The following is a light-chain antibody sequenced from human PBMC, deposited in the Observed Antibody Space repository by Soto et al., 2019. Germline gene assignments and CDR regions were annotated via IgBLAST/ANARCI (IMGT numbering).Light chain of an antibody. V-gene: IGKV3-15*01. CDR2: GAS. J-gene: IGKJ1*01. Sequence: VSRGGRATRACRASQSVSSNLAWYQQKPGQAPRLLLYGASTRATGIPVRFSGSGFGTEFTLTISCRQSEYFAVQYCQEHNTWAWRFAQGTKVDIK. CDR1: QSVSSN. CDR3: QEHNTWAWR.